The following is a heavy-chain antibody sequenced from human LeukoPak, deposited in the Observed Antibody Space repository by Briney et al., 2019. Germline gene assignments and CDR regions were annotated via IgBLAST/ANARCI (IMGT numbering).Heavy chain of an antibody. CDR2: IYYSGST. CDR1: GGSISSYY. Sequence: SETLSLTCTVSGGSISSYYWSWIRQPPGKGLEWIGYIYYSGSTNYNPSLKSRVTISVDTSKNQFSLKLSSVTAADTAVYYCARGFTSGSVYLDYWGQGTLVTVSS. CDR3: ARGFTSGSVYLDY. V-gene: IGHV4-59*01. J-gene: IGHJ4*02. D-gene: IGHD6-19*01.